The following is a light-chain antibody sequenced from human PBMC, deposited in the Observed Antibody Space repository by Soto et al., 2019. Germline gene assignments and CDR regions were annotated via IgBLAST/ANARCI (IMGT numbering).Light chain of an antibody. Sequence: EIVMTQSPATLSVSPGERVTLSCRASQSAISNLAWYQQKPGQTPRLLIYDSSTRATDIPARFSGSGSGTDFTLTITSLEPEDFAVYYCQHRRVWPVSFGQGTRLEIK. CDR1: QSAISN. V-gene: IGKV3-15*01. CDR3: QHRRVWPVS. CDR2: DSS. J-gene: IGKJ5*01.